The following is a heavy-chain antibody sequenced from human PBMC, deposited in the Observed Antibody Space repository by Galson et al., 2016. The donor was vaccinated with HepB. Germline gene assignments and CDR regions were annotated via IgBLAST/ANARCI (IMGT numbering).Heavy chain of an antibody. Sequence: SETLSLTCGVSGDSITSKTWWTWVRQPPGKGLEWIGEIYHTGTSNNNPFLNSRFTLSVDKSRNQFSLNVTSVTAADTAVYYCARAAIIPGARMVFDPWGQGTLVTVSS. J-gene: IGHJ5*02. V-gene: IGHV4-4*02. CDR3: ARAAIIPGARMVFDP. CDR2: IYHTGTS. D-gene: IGHD2-2*01. CDR1: GDSITSKTW.